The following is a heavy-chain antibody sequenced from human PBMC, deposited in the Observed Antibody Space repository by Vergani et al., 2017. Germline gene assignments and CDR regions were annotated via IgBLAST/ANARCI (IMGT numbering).Heavy chain of an antibody. CDR2: IYYSGST. CDR3: ASPTQDYYDSSGYGFDY. CDR1: GGSISSSSYY. Sequence: QLQLQESGPGLVKPSETLSLTCTVSGGSISSSSYYWGWIRQPPGKGLEWIGSIYYSGSTYYNPSLKSRVTISVDTSQNQFSLKLSSLTAADTAVYYCASPTQDYYDSSGYGFDYWGQGTLVTVSS. V-gene: IGHV4-39*07. D-gene: IGHD3-22*01. J-gene: IGHJ4*02.